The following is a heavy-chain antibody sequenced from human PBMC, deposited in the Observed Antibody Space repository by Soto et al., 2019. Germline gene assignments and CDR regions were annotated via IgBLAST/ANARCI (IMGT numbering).Heavy chain of an antibody. Sequence: LRLSCAVSGFTFNSYAMSWVRQAPGKGLEWVSTISGRGNSTYYADSVKARFTISRDNSKNTLYLQMNSLRAEDTAVYYCAKGHRSGGSCYLDYWGQGTLVTVSS. D-gene: IGHD2-15*01. CDR2: ISGRGNST. J-gene: IGHJ4*02. CDR3: AKGHRSGGSCYLDY. V-gene: IGHV3-23*01. CDR1: GFTFNSYA.